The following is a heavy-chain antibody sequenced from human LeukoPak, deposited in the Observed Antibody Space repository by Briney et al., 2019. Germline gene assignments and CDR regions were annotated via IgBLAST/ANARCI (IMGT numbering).Heavy chain of an antibody. V-gene: IGHV4-39*07. CDR1: GGSISSSSYY. J-gene: IGHJ5*02. CDR3: ARELAAADWFDP. CDR2: IYYSGSN. D-gene: IGHD6-13*01. Sequence: SETLSLTCTVSGGSISSSSYYWGWIRQPPGKGLEWIGSIYYSGSNYNNPSLKSRVTISVDTSKHQFFLKLSSVTAADTAVYYCARELAAADWFDPWGQGTLVTVSS.